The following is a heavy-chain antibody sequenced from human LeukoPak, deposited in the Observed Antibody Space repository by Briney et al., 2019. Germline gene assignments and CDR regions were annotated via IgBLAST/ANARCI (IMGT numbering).Heavy chain of an antibody. CDR3: ARAPSEIGGYYPEYFRH. V-gene: IGHV3-74*01. D-gene: IGHD3-22*01. CDR2: IKSDGST. Sequence: GGSLRLSYAASGFTFSSYWMHWVRQAPGKGLVWVSRIKSDGSTRYADSVKGRFTISRDNAKNTVSLQMTSLRAEDTGVYYCARAPSEIGGYYPEYFRHWGKGTLVIVSS. J-gene: IGHJ1*01. CDR1: GFTFSSYW.